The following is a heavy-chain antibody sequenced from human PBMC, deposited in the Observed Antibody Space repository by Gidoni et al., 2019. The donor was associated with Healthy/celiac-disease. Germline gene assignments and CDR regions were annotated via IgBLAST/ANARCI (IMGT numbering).Heavy chain of an antibody. D-gene: IGHD6-6*01. CDR2: IIPILGIA. V-gene: IGHV1-69*04. CDR3: ARDPDSSSSWGYFDY. Sequence: QVQLVQSGAEVKKPGSSVKVSCKASGGTFSSYAISWVRQAPGQGLEWMGRIIPILGIANYAQKFQGRVTITADKSTSTAYMELSSLRSEDTAVYYCARDPDSSSSWGYFDYWGQGTLVTVSS. J-gene: IGHJ4*02. CDR1: GGTFSSYA.